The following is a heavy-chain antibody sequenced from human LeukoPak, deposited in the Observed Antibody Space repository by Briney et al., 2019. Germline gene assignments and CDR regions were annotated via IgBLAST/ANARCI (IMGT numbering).Heavy chain of an antibody. CDR3: ARDFVFDGDYSVYMDV. J-gene: IGHJ6*03. Sequence: ATVKVSCKASGYTFTGYYMHWVRQAPGQGLEWMGWINPNSGGTNYAQKFQGRVTMTRDTSISTAYMELSRLRSDDTAVYYCARDFVFDGDYSVYMDVWGKGTTVTISS. CDR1: GYTFTGYY. V-gene: IGHV1-2*02. CDR2: INPNSGGT. D-gene: IGHD4-17*01.